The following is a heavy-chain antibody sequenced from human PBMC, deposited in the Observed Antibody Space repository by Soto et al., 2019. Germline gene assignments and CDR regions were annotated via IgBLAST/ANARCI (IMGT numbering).Heavy chain of an antibody. J-gene: IGHJ6*03. CDR2: INHSGST. Sequence: PSETLSLTCAVYGGSFSGYYWSWIRQPPGKGLEWIGEINHSGSTNYNPPLKSRVTISVDTSKNQFSLKLSSVTAADTAVYYCASGGYYYGSGSFMDVWGKGTTVTVSS. V-gene: IGHV4-34*01. CDR1: GGSFSGYY. CDR3: ASGGYYYGSGSFMDV. D-gene: IGHD3-10*01.